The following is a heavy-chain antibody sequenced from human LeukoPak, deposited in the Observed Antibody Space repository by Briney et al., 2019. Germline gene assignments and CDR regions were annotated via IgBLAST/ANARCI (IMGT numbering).Heavy chain of an antibody. CDR1: GFTFSNYA. D-gene: IGHD2-2*02. J-gene: IGHJ5*01. Sequence: GGSLRLSCAASGFTFSNYAMSWVRQAPGKGLEWVSGISGSGGSTYYADSVKGRFTISRDNSKNTLSLQMNSLRAEDTAVYYCAKRYCSSTSCYKDSWGQGTLVTVSS. CDR2: ISGSGGST. V-gene: IGHV3-23*01. CDR3: AKRYCSSTSCYKDS.